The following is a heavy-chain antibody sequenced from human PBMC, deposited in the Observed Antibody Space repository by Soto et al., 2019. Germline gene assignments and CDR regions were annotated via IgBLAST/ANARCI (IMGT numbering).Heavy chain of an antibody. J-gene: IGHJ6*03. CDR3: AKDITWGDYYYYYMDV. CDR1: GFTFSSYA. Sequence: EVQLLESGGGLVQPGGSLRLSCAASGFTFSSYAMSWVRQAPGKGLEWVSAISGSGGSTYYADSVKGRFTISRDNSKNTLYLQMNSLRAEDTAVYYCAKDITWGDYYYYYMDVWGKGTTVTVSS. D-gene: IGHD3-16*01. V-gene: IGHV3-23*01. CDR2: ISGSGGST.